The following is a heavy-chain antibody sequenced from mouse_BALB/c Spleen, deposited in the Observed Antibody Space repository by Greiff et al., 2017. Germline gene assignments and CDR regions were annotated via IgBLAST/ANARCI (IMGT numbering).Heavy chain of an antibody. CDR2: IYPGNSDT. Sequence: VQLQQSGTVLARPGASVKMSCKASGYTFTSYWMHWVKQRPGQGLEWIGAIYPGNSDTSYNQKFKGKAKLTAVTSTSTAYMELSSLTNEDSAVYYGTRKEDYGSRFDYWGQGTTLTVSS. CDR3: TRKEDYGSRFDY. D-gene: IGHD1-1*01. CDR1: GYTFTSYW. J-gene: IGHJ2*01. V-gene: IGHV1-5*01.